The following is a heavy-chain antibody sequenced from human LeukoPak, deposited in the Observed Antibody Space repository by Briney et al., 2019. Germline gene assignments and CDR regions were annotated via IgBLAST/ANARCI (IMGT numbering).Heavy chain of an antibody. D-gene: IGHD3-10*01. V-gene: IGHV1-46*01. CDR3: ARGHGSGYTNWFDP. CDR1: GYSFTSYT. J-gene: IGHJ5*02. CDR2: INPADGSA. Sequence: RASVKVSCKASGYSFTSYTIHWVRQAPGQGLEWVGIINPADGSAGFAQKFQGRVTMTRDMSTSTVYMEVRSLRSEDTAVYYCARGHGSGYTNWFDPWGQGTLVTVSS.